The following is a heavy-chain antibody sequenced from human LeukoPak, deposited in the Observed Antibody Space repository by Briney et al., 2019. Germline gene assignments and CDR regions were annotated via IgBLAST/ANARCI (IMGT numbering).Heavy chain of an antibody. Sequence: SETLSLTCTVSGGSISSGNYYWTWIRQPPGKGLEWIGYIYHSGSTYYNPSLKSRVTISLDGSKNQFSLKLSSVTAADTAVYYCARRKVGASNDYFDYWGQGTLVTVSS. CDR3: ARRKVGASNDYFDY. J-gene: IGHJ4*02. CDR2: IYHSGST. CDR1: GGSISSGNYY. V-gene: IGHV4-30-2*01. D-gene: IGHD1-26*01.